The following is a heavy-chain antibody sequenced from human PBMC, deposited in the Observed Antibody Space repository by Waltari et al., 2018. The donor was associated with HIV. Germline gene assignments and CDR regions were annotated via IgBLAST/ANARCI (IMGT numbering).Heavy chain of an antibody. CDR3: ARGVGSAYYFDH. CDR2: INADGSRR. CDR1: ALTFRGYW. J-gene: IGHJ4*02. V-gene: IGHV3-74*01. D-gene: IGHD1-26*01. Sequence: EVQLVESGGGLVQPGGSLRLSCTASALTFRGYWRHCVRQAPGKGRGWVLVINADGSRRNYAGSVKGRITISRDNAKNTPYLQMNSLRAEDTAVYYCARGVGSAYYFDHWCQGTLVTVSS.